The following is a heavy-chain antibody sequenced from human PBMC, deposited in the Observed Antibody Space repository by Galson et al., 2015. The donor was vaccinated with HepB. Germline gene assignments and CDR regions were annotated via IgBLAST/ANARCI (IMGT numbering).Heavy chain of an antibody. CDR1: GFTFSGSA. CDR3: TLDLTFGRSRFDY. J-gene: IGHJ4*02. CDR2: IRSKANSYAT. D-gene: IGHD3-16*01. Sequence: SLRLSCAASGFTFSGSAMHWVRQASGKGLEWVGRIRSKANSYATAYAASVKGRFTISRDDSKNTAYLQMNSLKTEDTAVYYCTLDLTFGRSRFDYWGQGTLVTVSS. V-gene: IGHV3-73*01.